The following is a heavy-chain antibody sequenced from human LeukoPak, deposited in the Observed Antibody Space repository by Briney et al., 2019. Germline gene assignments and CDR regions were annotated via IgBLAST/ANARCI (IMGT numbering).Heavy chain of an antibody. CDR1: GGSISTSNYY. J-gene: IGHJ3*02. Sequence: SETLSLTCTVSGGSISTSNYYWGWIRQPPGKGLEWIGNIFYSGSTYYSPSLRSRVTISVDTSKNHFSLKLDSVTAADTAVYYCARGSDAFDIWGQGTVVTVSS. V-gene: IGHV4-39*02. CDR2: IFYSGST. CDR3: ARGSDAFDI.